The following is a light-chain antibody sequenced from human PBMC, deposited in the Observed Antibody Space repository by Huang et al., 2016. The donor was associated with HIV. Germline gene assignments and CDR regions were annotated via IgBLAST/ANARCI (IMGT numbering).Light chain of an antibody. CDR1: QTISSY. CDR2: TAS. V-gene: IGKV1-39*01. Sequence: DIQMTQSPTSLSASVGNRVTITCRASQTISSYLNWYQQKPGKAPNLLIYTASSLQSGVPSRFSGSGSGTYFTLTISNLQPDDLGTYYCQQSYSTPRGFGGGTKVEIK. CDR3: QQSYSTPRG. J-gene: IGKJ4*01.